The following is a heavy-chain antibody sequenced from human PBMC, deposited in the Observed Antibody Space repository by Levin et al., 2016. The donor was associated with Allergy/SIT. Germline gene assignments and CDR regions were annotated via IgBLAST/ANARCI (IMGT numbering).Heavy chain of an antibody. CDR1: GFTFSSYS. J-gene: IGHJ6*03. CDR3: ARRYCSSTSCKVGYYYYYMDV. Sequence: GGSLRLSCAASGFTFSSYSMNWVRQAPGKGLEWVSSISSSSSYIYYADSVKGRFTISRDNAKNSLYLQMNSLRAEDTAVYYCARRYCSSTSCKVGYYYYYMDVWGKGTTVTVSS. CDR2: ISSSSSYI. D-gene: IGHD2-2*01. V-gene: IGHV3-21*01.